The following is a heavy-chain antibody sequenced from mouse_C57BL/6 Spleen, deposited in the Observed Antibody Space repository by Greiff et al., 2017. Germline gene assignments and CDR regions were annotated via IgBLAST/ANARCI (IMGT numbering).Heavy chain of an antibody. CDR2: ISSGSSTI. Sequence: DVKLVESGGGLVKPGGSLKLSCAASGSTFSDYGMHWVRQAPEKGLGWVAYISSGSSTIYYADTVKGRFTISRDNAKNTLFLQMTSLRSEDTAMYYCARRDYGSSFDYWGQGTTLTVSS. CDR3: ARRDYGSSFDY. J-gene: IGHJ2*01. D-gene: IGHD1-1*01. V-gene: IGHV5-17*01. CDR1: GSTFSDYG.